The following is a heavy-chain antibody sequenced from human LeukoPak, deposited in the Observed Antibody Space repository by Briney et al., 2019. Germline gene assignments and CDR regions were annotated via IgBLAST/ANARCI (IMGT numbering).Heavy chain of an antibody. D-gene: IGHD6-13*01. V-gene: IGHV1-2*02. J-gene: IGHJ5*02. Sequence: ASVKVSCKASGYTFTGYYMHWVRQAPGQGLEWMGWIDPNSGGTHYAQKFQGRFTMTRDTSIITAYMELNWLRSDDTATYYCARVRHWERAASGTGFDTWGQGTLVTVSS. CDR3: ARVRHWERAASGTGFDT. CDR1: GYTFTGYY. CDR2: IDPNSGGT.